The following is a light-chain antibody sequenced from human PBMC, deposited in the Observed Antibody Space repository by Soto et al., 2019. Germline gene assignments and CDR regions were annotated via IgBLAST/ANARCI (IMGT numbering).Light chain of an antibody. CDR1: QSIDTY. V-gene: IGKV3-11*01. J-gene: IGKJ2*01. CDR2: DAS. Sequence: EIVLTQSPATLSLSPGERATLSCRASQSIDTYLAWYQQKTGQAPRLLIYDASKRATGIPARFSGSGSGTDLTLTISSLEPEDFGVYYCQQRSNWPPKYTFGQGTKLEIK. CDR3: QQRSNWPPKYT.